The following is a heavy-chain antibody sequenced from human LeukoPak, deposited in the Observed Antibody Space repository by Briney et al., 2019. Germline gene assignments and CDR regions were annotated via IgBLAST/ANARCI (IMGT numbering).Heavy chain of an antibody. CDR2: ISYDGSNK. V-gene: IGHV3-30*18. CDR1: GFTFSSYG. CDR3: AKALWFGELDQTFDY. J-gene: IGHJ4*02. D-gene: IGHD3-10*01. Sequence: GGSLRLSCVASGFTFSSYGMHWVRRAPGKGLEWVAVISYDGSNKYYADSVKGRFTISRDNSKNTLYLQMNSLRAEDTAVYYCAKALWFGELDQTFDYWGQGTLVTVSS.